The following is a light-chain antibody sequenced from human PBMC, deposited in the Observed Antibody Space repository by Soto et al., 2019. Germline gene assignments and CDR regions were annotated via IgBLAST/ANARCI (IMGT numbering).Light chain of an antibody. J-gene: IGKJ1*01. CDR1: QTISSY. CDR3: QQYNSYLTWT. Sequence: DIQMTQSPSSLSASVGDRVTITCRASQTISSYLNWYQQKPGKAPKLLIYVASSLQSGVPSRFSGSGSGTEFTLTISSLQPDDFATYYCQQYNSYLTWTFGQGTKVDIK. V-gene: IGKV1-39*01. CDR2: VAS.